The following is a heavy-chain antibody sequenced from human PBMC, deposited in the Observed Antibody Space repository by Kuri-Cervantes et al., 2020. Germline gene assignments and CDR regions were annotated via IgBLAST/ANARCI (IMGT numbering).Heavy chain of an antibody. CDR3: ARDSTGYSWDYYYGMDV. CDR1: GFTFSSYG. D-gene: IGHD6-13*01. CDR2: ISAYNGNT. J-gene: IGHJ6*02. V-gene: IGHV1-18*01. Sequence: GGSLRLSCAASGFTFSSYGMHWVRQAPGQGLEWMGWISAYNGNTNYAQKLQGRVTMTTDTSTSTAYMELRSLRSDDTAVYYCARDSTGYSWDYYYGMDVWGQGTTVTVSS.